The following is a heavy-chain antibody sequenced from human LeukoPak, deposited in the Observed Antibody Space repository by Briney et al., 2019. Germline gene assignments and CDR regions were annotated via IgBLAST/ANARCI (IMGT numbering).Heavy chain of an antibody. CDR3: AREGGNGSYAYYFDY. V-gene: IGHV3-7*04. D-gene: IGHD1-26*01. Sequence: TGGSLRLPCAASGFTFSSSWMNWIRQAPGKGLEWVANIKQDGSEKYYVDSVKGRFTISRDNAKNSLYLQMNSPRAEDTAVYYCAREGGNGSYAYYFDYWGQGTLVTVSS. CDR2: IKQDGSEK. CDR1: GFTFSSSW. J-gene: IGHJ4*02.